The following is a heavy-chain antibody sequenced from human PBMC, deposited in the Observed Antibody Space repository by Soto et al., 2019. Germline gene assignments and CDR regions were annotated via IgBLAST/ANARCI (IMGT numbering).Heavy chain of an antibody. Sequence: GGSLRLSCAASGFTFSSYGMHWVRQAPGKGLEWVAVISYDGSNKYYADSVKGRFTISRDNSKNTLYLQMNSLRAEDTAVYYCAKSDVLRYFDWSQSGIDPWGQGTLVTVSS. V-gene: IGHV3-30*18. CDR1: GFTFSSYG. J-gene: IGHJ5*02. D-gene: IGHD3-9*01. CDR2: ISYDGSNK. CDR3: AKSDVLRYFDWSQSGIDP.